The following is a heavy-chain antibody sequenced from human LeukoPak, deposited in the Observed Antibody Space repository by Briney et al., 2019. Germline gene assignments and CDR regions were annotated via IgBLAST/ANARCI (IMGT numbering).Heavy chain of an antibody. CDR3: VRGVGSTSRNWFDP. V-gene: IGHV1-2*06. Sequence: ASVKVSCKAAGYTFTGYYMHWVRQAPGQGLEWMGRINPNSGGTNYAQKFQGRVTMTRDTSISTAYMELSRLRSDDTAVYYCVRGVGSTSRNWFDPWGQGTLVTVSS. J-gene: IGHJ5*02. CDR1: GYTFTGYY. CDR2: INPNSGGT. D-gene: IGHD2-2*01.